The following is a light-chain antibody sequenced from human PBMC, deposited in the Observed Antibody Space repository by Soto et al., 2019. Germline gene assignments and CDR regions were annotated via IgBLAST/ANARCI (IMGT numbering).Light chain of an antibody. CDR1: QSFRSN. CDR3: QQYNNWPPT. J-gene: IGKJ1*01. V-gene: IGKV3-15*01. CDR2: VAS. Sequence: EIVMTQSPATLSASPGERATLSCRASQSFRSNLAWYQQKPGQAPRLLIYVASTRATGIPARFSGSGSGTEFTLSIGSLQSEDFAVYYCQQYNNWPPTFGEGTKV.